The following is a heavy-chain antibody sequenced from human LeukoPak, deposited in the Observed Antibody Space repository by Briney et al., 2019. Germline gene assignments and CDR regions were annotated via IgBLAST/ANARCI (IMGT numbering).Heavy chain of an antibody. CDR3: ARPSEQLGYSYGYLDY. D-gene: IGHD5-18*01. Sequence: GGSLRLSCAASGFTFSSYSMNWVRQAPGKGLEWVSSISSSSSYIYYADSVKGRFTISRDNSRNTLYLQMNSLSAEDTAVYYGARPSEQLGYSYGYLDYWGQGTLVTVSS. J-gene: IGHJ4*02. CDR1: GFTFSSYS. CDR2: ISSSSSYI. V-gene: IGHV3-21*01.